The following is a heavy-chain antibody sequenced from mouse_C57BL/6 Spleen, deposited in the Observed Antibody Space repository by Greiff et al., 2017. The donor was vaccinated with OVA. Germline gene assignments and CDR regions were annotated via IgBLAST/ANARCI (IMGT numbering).Heavy chain of an antibody. CDR1: GFNIKDYY. J-gene: IGHJ3*01. Sequence: EVKLQESGAELVRPGASVKLSCTASGFNIKDYYMHWVKQRPEQGLEWIGRIDPEDGDTEYAPKFQGKATMTADTSSNTAYLQLSSLTSEDTAVYYCTTPNYYGSSSWFAYWGQGTLVTVSA. D-gene: IGHD1-1*01. CDR2: IDPEDGDT. V-gene: IGHV14-1*01. CDR3: TTPNYYGSSSWFAY.